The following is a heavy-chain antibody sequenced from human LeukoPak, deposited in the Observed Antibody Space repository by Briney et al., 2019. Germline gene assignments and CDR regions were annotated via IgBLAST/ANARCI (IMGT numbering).Heavy chain of an antibody. Sequence: NPSETLSLTCAVYGGSFSGYYWSWIRQPPGKGLEWIGETNHSGSTNYNPSLKSRVTISVDTSKNRFSLKLSSVTAADTAVYYCATGTRYCSSTSCPNWFDPWGQGTLVTVSS. D-gene: IGHD2-2*01. CDR3: ATGTRYCSSTSCPNWFDP. CDR1: GGSFSGYY. V-gene: IGHV4-34*01. J-gene: IGHJ5*02. CDR2: TNHSGST.